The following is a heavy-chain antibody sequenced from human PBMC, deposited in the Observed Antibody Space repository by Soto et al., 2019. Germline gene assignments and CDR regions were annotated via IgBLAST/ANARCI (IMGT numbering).Heavy chain of an antibody. CDR1: GFTFNSYA. CDR3: ARDGEGYDTSEYYFDY. J-gene: IGHJ4*02. V-gene: IGHV3-23*01. D-gene: IGHD3-22*01. CDR2: ISGSSGST. Sequence: GGSLRLSCAASGFTFNSYAMSWVRQAPGKGLEWVSAISGSSGSTYYADSVQGRFTISRDNSKNTLYLQMNSLRAEATAVYYCARDGEGYDTSEYYFDYWGQGTLVTVSS.